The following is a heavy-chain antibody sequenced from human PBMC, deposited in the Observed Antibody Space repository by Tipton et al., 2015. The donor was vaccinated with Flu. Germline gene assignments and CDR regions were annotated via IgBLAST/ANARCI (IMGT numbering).Heavy chain of an antibody. CDR1: GGSLSGYY. J-gene: IGHJ6*03. V-gene: IGHV4-34*01. D-gene: IGHD3-3*01. CDR2: INHSGST. CDR3: ARLTIFGVVIIGNYYYYMDV. Sequence: LRLSCAVYGGSLSGYYWSWIRQPPGKGLEWIGEINHSGSTNYNSSLKSRATISVDTSKNQFSLKLSSVTAADTAVYYCARLTIFGVVIIGNYYYYMDVWGKGTTATVSS.